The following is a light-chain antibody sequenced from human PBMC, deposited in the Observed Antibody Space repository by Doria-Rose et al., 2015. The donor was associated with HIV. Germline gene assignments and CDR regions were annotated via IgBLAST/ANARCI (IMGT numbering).Light chain of an antibody. J-gene: IGKJ5*01. CDR2: AAS. Sequence: AWCQQKPGKAPKSLIYAASSLQSGVPSKFRGSGSETDFTLTITSLQPEDFATYYCQQYKSYPITFGQGTRLEIK. CDR3: QQYKSYPIT. V-gene: IGKV1-16*02.